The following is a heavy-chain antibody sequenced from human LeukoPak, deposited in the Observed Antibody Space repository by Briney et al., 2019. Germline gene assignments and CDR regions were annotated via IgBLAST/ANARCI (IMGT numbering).Heavy chain of an antibody. J-gene: IGHJ3*02. D-gene: IGHD6-19*01. V-gene: IGHV4-30-4*08. CDR2: IYYSGST. CDR1: GGSISSGDYY. CDR3: AGEEGEYSSGWYSGPSDAFDI. Sequence: PSQTLSLTCTVSGGSISSGDYYWSWIRQPPGKGLEWIGYIYYSGSTYYNPSLKSRVTISVDRSKNQFSLKLSSVTAADTAVYYCAGEEGEYSSGWYSGPSDAFDIWGQGTMVTVSS.